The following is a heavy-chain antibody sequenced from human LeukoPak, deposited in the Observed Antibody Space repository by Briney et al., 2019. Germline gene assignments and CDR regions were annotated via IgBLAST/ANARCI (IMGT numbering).Heavy chain of an antibody. CDR1: GYTFTGYY. D-gene: IGHD3-10*01. CDR2: INPNSGGT. V-gene: IGHV1-2*02. Sequence: ASVKVSCKASGYTFTGYYMHWVRQAPGQGLEWMGWINPNSGGTNYAQKFQGRVTMTRDTSISTAYMELSRLRSDDTAVYYCARERNLPRIVVRGVIGYWGQGTLVTVSS. J-gene: IGHJ4*02. CDR3: ARERNLPRIVVRGVIGY.